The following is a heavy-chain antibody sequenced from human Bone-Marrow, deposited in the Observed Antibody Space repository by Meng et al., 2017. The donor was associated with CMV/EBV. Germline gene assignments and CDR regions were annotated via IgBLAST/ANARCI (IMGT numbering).Heavy chain of an antibody. D-gene: IGHD6-13*01. Sequence: SVKVSCKASGGTFSSYAISWVRQAPGQGLEWMGGIIPIFGTANYAQKFQGRVTITTDESTSTAYMELSSLRSEDTAVYYCARSDGGSSWYGRYFDYWGQGTLVTVSS. CDR1: GGTFSSYA. CDR3: ARSDGGSSWYGRYFDY. V-gene: IGHV1-69*05. J-gene: IGHJ4*02. CDR2: IIPIFGTA.